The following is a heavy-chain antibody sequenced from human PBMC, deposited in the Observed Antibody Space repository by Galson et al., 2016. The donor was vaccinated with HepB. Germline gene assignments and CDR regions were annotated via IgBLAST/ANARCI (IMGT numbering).Heavy chain of an antibody. D-gene: IGHD6-13*01. J-gene: IGHJ6*02. Sequence: LRLSCAASGFTFSSYNMNWVRQAPGKGLEWIGEIYHSGSTNYNPSLKSRVTISVDKSKNQFSLKLSSVTAADTAVYYCARGGKVESAVIDYYYYHGMDVWGQGTTVTVSS. CDR1: GFTFSSYN. CDR3: ARGGKVESAVIDYYYYHGMDV. CDR2: IYHSGST. V-gene: IGHV4-34*01.